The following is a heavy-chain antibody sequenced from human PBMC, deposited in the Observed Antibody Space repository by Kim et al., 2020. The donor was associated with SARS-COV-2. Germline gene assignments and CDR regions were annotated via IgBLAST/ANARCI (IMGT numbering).Heavy chain of an antibody. D-gene: IGHD3-3*01. CDR2: IGSDGGST. CDR1: GFTFDNYP. CDR3: AKEGHYDFLCLTA. Sequence: GGSLRLSCAASGFTFDNYPMTWVRQAPGKGLEWVSTIGSDGGSTYYRDSVKGRFTISRDNSKSTLFLQINSLRAEDTAVYYCAKEGHYDFLCLTAWGQGSLVTVSS. J-gene: IGHJ5*02. V-gene: IGHV3-23*01.